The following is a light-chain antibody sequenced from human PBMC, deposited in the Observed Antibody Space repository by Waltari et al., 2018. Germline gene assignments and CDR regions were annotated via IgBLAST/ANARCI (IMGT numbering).Light chain of an antibody. Sequence: EIVLTQSPGTLSLSPGERATLHCRASQAVLNKYLVLYQQEPGQAPRLLIYGASSRATGIPDRVTGSGSGTDFTLSISRLEPEDFAVYYCQQYGSSSSSFGQGTRLEIK. CDR1: QAVLNKY. CDR3: QQYGSSSSS. V-gene: IGKV3-20*01. CDR2: GAS. J-gene: IGKJ5*01.